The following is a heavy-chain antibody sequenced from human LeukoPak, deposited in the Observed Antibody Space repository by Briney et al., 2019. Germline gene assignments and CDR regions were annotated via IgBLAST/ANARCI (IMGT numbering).Heavy chain of an antibody. CDR2: ISAYNGNT. D-gene: IGHD4-17*01. J-gene: IGHJ3*02. CDR3: ARAGHDYGDCAIPLDAFDI. Sequence: ASVKVSCKASGYTFTSYGISWVRQAPGQGLEWMGWISAYNGNTNYAQKLQGRVTMTTDTSTSTAYMELRSLRSDDTAVYYCARAGHDYGDCAIPLDAFDIWGQGTMVTVSS. V-gene: IGHV1-18*01. CDR1: GYTFTSYG.